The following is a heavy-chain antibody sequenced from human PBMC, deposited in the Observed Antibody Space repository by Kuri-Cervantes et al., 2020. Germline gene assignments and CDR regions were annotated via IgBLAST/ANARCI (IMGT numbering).Heavy chain of an antibody. V-gene: IGHV3-21*06. CDR1: GSTFLKYS. J-gene: IGHJ4*02. CDR2: ISSSSTFI. Sequence: GESLKISCAASGSTFLKYSMNWVRQAPGKGLEWVSSISSSSTFIYYAASVKGRFTISRDNANNSLFLQMNSLRADDTAVYYCARDVTSIGVVTRYFDFWGQGTLVTVSS. D-gene: IGHD3-3*01. CDR3: ARDVTSIGVVTRYFDF.